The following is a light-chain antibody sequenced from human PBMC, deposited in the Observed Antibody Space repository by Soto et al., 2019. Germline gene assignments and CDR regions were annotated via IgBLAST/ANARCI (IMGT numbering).Light chain of an antibody. V-gene: IGKV3-15*01. CDR1: QNIVTN. J-gene: IGKJ5*01. Sequence: EVVMTQSPATLSVSPGQRATLACRANQNIVTNLAWYQQKPGQAPRLLIHAASTRATGIPARFSGSGFGKEFTLTISSLQSEDSAVYYCQQYNNWPPRATFGQGTRLEIK. CDR3: QQYNNWPPRAT. CDR2: AAS.